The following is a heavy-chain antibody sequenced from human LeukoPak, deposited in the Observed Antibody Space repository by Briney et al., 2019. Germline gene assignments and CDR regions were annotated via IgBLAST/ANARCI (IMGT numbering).Heavy chain of an antibody. V-gene: IGHV1-18*01. CDR1: GYTFTSYG. CDR2: ISAYNGNT. CDR3: ARISYSSGWYDRTYYFDY. J-gene: IGHJ4*02. D-gene: IGHD6-19*01. Sequence: ASVKVSCKASGYTFTSYGISWVRQAPGQGLEWMGWISAYNGNTNYAQKLQGRVTMTTDTSTSTAYMELRSLRSDDTAVYYCARISYSSGWYDRTYYFDYWGQGTLVTVSS.